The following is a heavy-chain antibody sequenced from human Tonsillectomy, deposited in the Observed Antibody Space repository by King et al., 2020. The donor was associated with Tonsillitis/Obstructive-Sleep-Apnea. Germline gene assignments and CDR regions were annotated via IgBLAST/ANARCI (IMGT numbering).Heavy chain of an antibody. CDR2: ISWSSSSI. CDR1: GFTFDDYA. J-gene: IGHJ6*03. D-gene: IGHD7-27*01. CDR3: ATDMSWGDYSYYYMDV. Sequence: VQLVESGGDLVQPGRSLRLSCAASGFTFDDYAMHWVRQAPGKGLEWVSGISWSSSSIGYADSVKGRFTTSRDNAKNSLYLQMNSLRAEDTALYYCATDMSWGDYSYYYMDVWGKGTTVTVSS. V-gene: IGHV3-9*01.